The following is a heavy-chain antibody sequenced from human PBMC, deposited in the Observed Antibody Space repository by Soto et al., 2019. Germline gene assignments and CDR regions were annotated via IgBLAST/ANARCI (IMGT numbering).Heavy chain of an antibody. Sequence: GESLKISCKGSGYSFTSYWISWVRQMPGKGLEWMGRIDPSDSYTNYSPSFQGHVTISADKSISTAYLQWSSLKASDTAMYYCARLRDIVVVPAASYYYYGMDVWGQGTAVTVSS. D-gene: IGHD2-2*01. CDR1: GYSFTSYW. CDR3: ARLRDIVVVPAASYYYYGMDV. V-gene: IGHV5-10-1*01. CDR2: IDPSDSYT. J-gene: IGHJ6*02.